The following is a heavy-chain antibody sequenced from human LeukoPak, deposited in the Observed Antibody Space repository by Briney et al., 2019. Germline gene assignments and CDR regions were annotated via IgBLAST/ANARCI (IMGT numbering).Heavy chain of an antibody. J-gene: IGHJ4*02. CDR3: AREDSSGWYVFDY. D-gene: IGHD6-19*01. V-gene: IGHV3-15*01. CDR1: GFTFSNAW. CDR2: IKSKTDGGTT. Sequence: PGGSLRLSCAASGFTFSNAWMSWVRQAPGKGLEWVGRIKSKTDGGTTDYAAPVKGRFTISRDDSKNTLYLQMNSLKTEDTAVYYCAREDSSGWYVFDYWGQGTLVTVSS.